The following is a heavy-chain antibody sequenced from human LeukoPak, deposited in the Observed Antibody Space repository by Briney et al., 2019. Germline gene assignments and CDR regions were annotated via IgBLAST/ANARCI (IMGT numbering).Heavy chain of an antibody. V-gene: IGHV1-18*01. CDR3: ARALGDAEFYGGYDILTGYYYYFDY. D-gene: IGHD3-9*01. CDR1: GYTFTSYG. J-gene: IGHJ4*02. Sequence: ASVKVSCKASGYTFTSYGISWVRQAPGQGLEWMGWISAYNGNTNYAQKLQGRVTMTTDTSTSTAYMELRSLRSDDTAVYYCARALGDAEFYGGYDILTGYYYYFDYWGQGTLVTVSS. CDR2: ISAYNGNT.